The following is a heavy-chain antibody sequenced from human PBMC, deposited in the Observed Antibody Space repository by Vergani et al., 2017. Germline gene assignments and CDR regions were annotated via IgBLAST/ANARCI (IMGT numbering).Heavy chain of an antibody. CDR3: ARSHYYDSSGYYPFDY. CDR2: IIPILGIA. V-gene: IGHV1-69*04. CDR1: GGTFSSYA. Sequence: QVQLVQSGAEVKKPGSSVKVSCKASGGTFSSYAISWVRQAPGQGLEWMGRIIPILGIANYAQKFQGRVTITADKSTSTAYMELSSLRSEDTAVYYCARSHYYDSSGYYPFDYWGQGTLVTVFS. D-gene: IGHD3-22*01. J-gene: IGHJ4*02.